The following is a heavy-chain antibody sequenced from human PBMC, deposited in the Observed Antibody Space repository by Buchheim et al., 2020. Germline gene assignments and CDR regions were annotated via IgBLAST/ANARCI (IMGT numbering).Heavy chain of an antibody. J-gene: IGHJ4*02. CDR1: GGSIKRYY. D-gene: IGHD2-8*01. CDR2: IFYTGGT. V-gene: IGHV4-59*01. Sequence: QVQLLESGPGRVKPSETLSLTCTVSGGSIKRYYWSCIRQPPGKRPEWIGYIFYTGGTNYNPSLKSRVIISVDPSKNQLSLRLNSVTAADTAVYYCAAFTYGLGHDFWGQGTL. CDR3: AAFTYGLGHDF.